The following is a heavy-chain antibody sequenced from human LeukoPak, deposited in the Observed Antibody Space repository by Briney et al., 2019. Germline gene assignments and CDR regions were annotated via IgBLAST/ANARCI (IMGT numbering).Heavy chain of an antibody. CDR1: GGSISSSSYY. CDR2: IYYSGST. D-gene: IGHD2-2*01. Sequence: SETLSLTCTVSGGSISSSSYYWGWIRQPPGKGLEWIGSIYYSGSTYYNPSLKSRVTISVDTSKNQFSLKLSSVTAADTAVYYCARHIGGARKKWDIVVVPAASVDYWGQGTLVTVSS. J-gene: IGHJ4*02. V-gene: IGHV4-39*01. CDR3: ARHIGGARKKWDIVVVPAASVDY.